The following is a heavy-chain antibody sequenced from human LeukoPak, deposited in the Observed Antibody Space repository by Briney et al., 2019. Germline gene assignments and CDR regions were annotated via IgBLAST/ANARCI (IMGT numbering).Heavy chain of an antibody. D-gene: IGHD4-17*01. V-gene: IGHV4-4*02. CDR2: IYHSGST. CDR3: ASAPSTAPDAFDI. CDR1: GGSISSSNW. J-gene: IGHJ3*02. Sequence: PSGTLSLTCAVSGGSISSSNWWSWVRQPPGKGLEWIGEIYHSGSTNYNPSLKSRVTISVDKSKNQFSLKLSSVTAADTAVYYCASAPSTAPDAFDIWGQGTMVTVSS.